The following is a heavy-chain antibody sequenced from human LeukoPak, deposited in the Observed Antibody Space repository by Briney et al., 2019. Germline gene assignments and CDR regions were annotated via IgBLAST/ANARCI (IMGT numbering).Heavy chain of an antibody. CDR3: ARYCSSTSCHVYYYYGMDV. CDR2: IIPIFGTA. Sequence: SVKVSCKASGGTFSSYAISWVRQAPGQGLEWMGGIIPIFGTANYAQKFQGRVTITADESTSTAYMELSSLRSGDTAVYYCARYCSSTSCHVYYYYGMDVWGQGTTVTVSS. D-gene: IGHD2-2*01. V-gene: IGHV1-69*01. CDR1: GGTFSSYA. J-gene: IGHJ6*02.